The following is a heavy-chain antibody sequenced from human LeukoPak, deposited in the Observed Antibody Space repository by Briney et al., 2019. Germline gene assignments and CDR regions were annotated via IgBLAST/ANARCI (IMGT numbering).Heavy chain of an antibody. D-gene: IGHD3-22*01. CDR2: INHSGNT. Sequence: AESLSLTCAVYGASFSSYYWSWIRQPPGKGLGWIGEINHSGNTNYNPSLKSRVTISVDTSKNQFSLKLRSVTAADTAVYYCARVNYYDSSGYYSFGWFDPWGQGTLVTVSS. J-gene: IGHJ5*02. CDR1: GASFSSYY. V-gene: IGHV4-34*01. CDR3: ARVNYYDSSGYYSFGWFDP.